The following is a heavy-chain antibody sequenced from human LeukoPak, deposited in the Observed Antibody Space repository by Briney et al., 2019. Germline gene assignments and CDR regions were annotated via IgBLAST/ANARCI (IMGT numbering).Heavy chain of an antibody. J-gene: IGHJ6*03. CDR2: INHSGST. CDR1: GGSFSGYY. V-gene: IGHV4-34*01. Sequence: SETLSLTRAVYGGSFSGYYWSWIRQPPGKGLEWIGEINHSGSTNYNPSLKSRVTISVDTSKNQFSLKLSSVTAADTAVYYCARVTRLYYYYYYYMDVWGKGTTVTVSS. CDR3: ARVTRLYYYYYYYMDV.